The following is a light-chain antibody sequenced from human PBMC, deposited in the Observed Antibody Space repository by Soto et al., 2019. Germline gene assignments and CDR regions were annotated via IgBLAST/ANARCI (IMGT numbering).Light chain of an antibody. CDR1: SSDVGGYNY. CDR3: SSYITINTRV. Sequence: QSALTQPASVSGSPGQPITISCTGTSSDVGGYNYVSWYQQHPGKAPKLMIYDVRNRPSGVSNRFSGSKSGNTASLTISGLQAEDEADYYCSSYITINTRVFGTGTKVTVL. CDR2: DVR. V-gene: IGLV2-14*01. J-gene: IGLJ1*01.